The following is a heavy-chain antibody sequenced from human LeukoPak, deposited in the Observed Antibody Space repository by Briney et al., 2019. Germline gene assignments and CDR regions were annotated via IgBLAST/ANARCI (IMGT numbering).Heavy chain of an antibody. CDR1: GGSISSYY. CDR3: ARAREDYYDSSGSLDY. D-gene: IGHD3-22*01. Sequence: SETLSLTCTVSGGSISSYYWSWIRQPAGKGLEWIGYIYYSGSTNYNPSPKSRVTISVDTSKNRFSLKLSSVTAADTAVYYCARAREDYYDSSGSLDYWGQGTLVTVSS. V-gene: IGHV4-59*01. J-gene: IGHJ4*02. CDR2: IYYSGST.